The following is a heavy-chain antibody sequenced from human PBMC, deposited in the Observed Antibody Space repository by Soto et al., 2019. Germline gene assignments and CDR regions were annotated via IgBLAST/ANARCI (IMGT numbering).Heavy chain of an antibody. CDR2: INHSGST. J-gene: IGHJ4*02. Sequence: LSLTCAVYGGSFSGYYWSWIRRPPGKGLEWIGEINHSGSTNYNPSLKSRVTISVDTSKNQFSLKLSSVTAADTAVYYCARTLTILAATPDWGQGTLVTVSS. V-gene: IGHV4-34*01. CDR1: GGSFSGYY. CDR3: ARTLTILAATPD. D-gene: IGHD3-3*01.